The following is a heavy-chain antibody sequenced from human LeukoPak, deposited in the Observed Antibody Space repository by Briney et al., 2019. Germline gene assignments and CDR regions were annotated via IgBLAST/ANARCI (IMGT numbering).Heavy chain of an antibody. CDR1: GGSISSYY. D-gene: IGHD4-17*01. CDR2: IYTSGST. CDR3: GRDRIATVNNWFDP. J-gene: IGHJ5*02. V-gene: IGHV4-4*07. Sequence: PSETLSLTCTVSGGSISSYYWSWIRQPAGKGLEWIGRIYTSGSTNYNPSLKSRVTMSVDTSKNQFSLKLSSVTAADTGVYYWGRDRIATVNNWFDPWGQGTLVTVSS.